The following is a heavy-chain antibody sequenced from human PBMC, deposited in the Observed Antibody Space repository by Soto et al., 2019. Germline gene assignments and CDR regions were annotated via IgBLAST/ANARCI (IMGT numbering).Heavy chain of an antibody. V-gene: IGHV3-23*01. D-gene: IGHD6-25*01. Sequence: EVQLLASGGGLVQPGRSLRLSCAASGFTFSSYAMRWVRQAPGQGLDWVSAISGSVGTTYYADSVKGRFTISRDNSKNTLSLQMDRLRAEDTAVYYCAKFFVETGGSSGWPWSFHYWGQGTLVTVSS. CDR3: AKFFVETGGSSGWPWSFHY. CDR1: GFTFSSYA. CDR2: ISGSVGTT. J-gene: IGHJ4*02.